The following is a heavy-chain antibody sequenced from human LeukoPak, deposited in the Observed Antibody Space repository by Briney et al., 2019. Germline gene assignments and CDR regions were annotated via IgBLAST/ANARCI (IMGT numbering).Heavy chain of an antibody. J-gene: IGHJ4*02. CDR3: TKARWAAAAGDFDY. CDR2: ISGSGGST. CDR1: GFTFTTYA. Sequence: GGSLRLSCAASGFTFTTYAMSWVRQAPGKGLAWVSTISGSGGSTYYADSVKGRFTISRDNSKNTVYLQINSLRAEDTAVYYCTKARWAAAAGDFDYWGQGTLVTVSS. V-gene: IGHV3-23*01. D-gene: IGHD6-13*01.